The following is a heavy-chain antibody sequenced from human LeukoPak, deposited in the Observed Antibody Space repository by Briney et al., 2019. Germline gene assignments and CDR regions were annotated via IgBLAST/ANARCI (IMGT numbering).Heavy chain of an antibody. V-gene: IGHV3-23*01. CDR1: GFTFSSYA. J-gene: IGHJ4*02. D-gene: IGHD6-19*01. CDR2: ISGSGGSI. Sequence: GGSLRLSCSVSGFTFSSYATRWVRQAPGKGLEWVSGISGSGGSIHYADSVKGRFTISRDNSKNTLYLQMKTLRAEDMAVYYCASSRGWDYFDYRGQGTLVTVSS. CDR3: ASSRGWDYFDY.